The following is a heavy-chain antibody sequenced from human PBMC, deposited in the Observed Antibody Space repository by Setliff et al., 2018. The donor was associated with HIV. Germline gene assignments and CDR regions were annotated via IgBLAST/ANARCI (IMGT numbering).Heavy chain of an antibody. CDR3: ASRIYYYDSSRVLREEGFDP. CDR2: MFRTGTS. D-gene: IGHD3-22*01. Sequence: SETLSLTCAVSGYSINSGYYWGWIRQPPGKGLEWIGTMFRTGTSYYNPSLTSRVTISQDTSKNQFSLKLNSVTAADTAVYYCASRIYYYDSSRVLREEGFDPWGQGTLVTVSS. J-gene: IGHJ5*02. CDR1: GYSINSGYY. V-gene: IGHV4-38-2*01.